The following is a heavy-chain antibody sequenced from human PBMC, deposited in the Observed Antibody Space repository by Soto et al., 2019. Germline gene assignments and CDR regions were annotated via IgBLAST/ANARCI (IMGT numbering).Heavy chain of an antibody. CDR3: ARSDYDFWSGSIGAFDI. J-gene: IGHJ3*02. CDR1: GFTVSSNY. Sequence: EVQLMESGGGLVQPGGSLRLSCAASGFTVSSNYMSWVRQAPGKGLEWVSVIYSGGSTYYADSVKGRFTISRDNSKNTLYLQMNSLRAEDTAVYYCARSDYDFWSGSIGAFDIWGQGTMVTVSS. V-gene: IGHV3-66*01. CDR2: IYSGGST. D-gene: IGHD3-3*01.